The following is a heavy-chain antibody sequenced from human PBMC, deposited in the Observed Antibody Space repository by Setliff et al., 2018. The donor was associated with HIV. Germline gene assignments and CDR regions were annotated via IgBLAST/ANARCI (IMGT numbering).Heavy chain of an antibody. J-gene: IGHJ6*03. V-gene: IGHV3-43*01. Sequence: GGSLRLSCAASGFTFEDYAMHWVRQVPGKGLEWVALISWDGATTNYADSVKGRFTISRDSSKNSLYLQMNSLRTEDTALYYCAKEGGSERMPFFYYYMDVWGKGTTVTVSS. CDR2: ISWDGATT. CDR3: AKEGGSERMPFFYYYMDV. D-gene: IGHD3-10*01. CDR1: GFTFEDYA.